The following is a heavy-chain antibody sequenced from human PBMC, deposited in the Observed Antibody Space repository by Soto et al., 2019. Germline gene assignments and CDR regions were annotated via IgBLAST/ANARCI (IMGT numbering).Heavy chain of an antibody. CDR2: INAGNGNT. V-gene: IGHV1-3*01. J-gene: IGHJ5*01. D-gene: IGHD2-2*01. Sequence: VASVKVSCKASGYTFSNYAMHWVRQAPGQRLEWMGWINAGNGNTKYSQKFQDRVTITRDTSASTAYMELSSLRSEDTAVYYCVRDQKYFRVNGNWFDSWGQGTLVTV. CDR3: VRDQKYFRVNGNWFDS. CDR1: GYTFSNYA.